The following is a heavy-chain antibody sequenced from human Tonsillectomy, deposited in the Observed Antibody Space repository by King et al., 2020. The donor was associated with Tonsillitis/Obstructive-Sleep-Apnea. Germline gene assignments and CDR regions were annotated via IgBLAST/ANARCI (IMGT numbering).Heavy chain of an antibody. CDR2: ISYDGSNK. J-gene: IGHJ6*02. D-gene: IGHD6-13*01. CDR3: ARDIASAGTYYGMDV. V-gene: IGHV3-30*04. Sequence: QLVQSGGGVVQPGRSLRLSCAASGFTFSSHAMHWVRQAPGKGLEWVAVISYDGSNKYYADSVKGRFTISRDNSKNTLYLQMNSLRAEDTAVYYCARDIASAGTYYGMDVWGLGTTVTFSS. CDR1: GFTFSSHA.